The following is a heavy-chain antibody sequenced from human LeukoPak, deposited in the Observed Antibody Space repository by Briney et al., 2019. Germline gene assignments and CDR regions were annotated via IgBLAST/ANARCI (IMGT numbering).Heavy chain of an antibody. D-gene: IGHD3-16*01. CDR2: IGGGGRST. CDR1: GFSFSSYE. J-gene: IGHJ4*02. Sequence: GGSLRLSCAASGFSFSSYEMNWVRQAPGKGLEWVSAIGGGGRSTYYADSVKGRLTISRDNSKNTLYLQMNSLRAEDTAVYYCAKERLNPSRYFDYWGQGTLVTVSS. CDR3: AKERLNPSRYFDY. V-gene: IGHV3-23*01.